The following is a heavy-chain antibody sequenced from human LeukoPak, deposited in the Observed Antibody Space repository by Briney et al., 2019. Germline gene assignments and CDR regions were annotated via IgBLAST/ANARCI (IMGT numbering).Heavy chain of an antibody. CDR1: GGSISSYY. D-gene: IGHD2-21*02. CDR2: IYYSGST. V-gene: IGHV4-59*01. J-gene: IGHJ3*02. Sequence: KSSETLSLTCTVSGGSISSYYWSWIRQPPGKGLEWIGYIYYSGSTNYNPSLKSRVTISVDTSKNQFSLKLSSVTAADTAVYYCARNCGGDCEAFDIWGQGTMVTVSS. CDR3: ARNCGGDCEAFDI.